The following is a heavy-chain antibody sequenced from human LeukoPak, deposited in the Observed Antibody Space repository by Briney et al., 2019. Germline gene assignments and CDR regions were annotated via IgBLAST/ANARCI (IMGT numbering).Heavy chain of an antibody. J-gene: IGHJ5*02. V-gene: IGHV3-11*06. CDR1: GFTFSDYY. CDR3: ARQGNNWFDP. Sequence: GGSLRLSCAASGFTFSDYYMSWIRQAPEKGLEWVSYISSSSNYTNYADSVKGRFTISRDNAKNSLYLQMDSLTAEDTAVYYCARQGNNWFDPWGQGTLVTVSS. CDR2: ISSSSNYT.